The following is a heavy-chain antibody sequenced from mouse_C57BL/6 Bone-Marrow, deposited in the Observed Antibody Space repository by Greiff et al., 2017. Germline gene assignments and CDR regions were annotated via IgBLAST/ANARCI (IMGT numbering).Heavy chain of an antibody. CDR1: GYTFTSYW. CDR3: VVITTVVYYYAMDY. J-gene: IGHJ4*01. V-gene: IGHV1-69*01. D-gene: IGHD1-1*01. CDR2: IDPSDSYT. Sequence: QVQLQQPGAELVMPGASVKLSYKASGYTFTSYWMHWVKQRPGQGLEWIGEIDPSDSYTNYNQKFKGKSTLTVDKSSSTAYMQLSSLTSEDSAVYYCVVITTVVYYYAMDYWGQGTSVTVSS.